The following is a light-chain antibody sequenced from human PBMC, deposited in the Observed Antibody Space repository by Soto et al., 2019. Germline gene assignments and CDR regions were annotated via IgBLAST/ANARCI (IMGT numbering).Light chain of an antibody. CDR2: GNS. CDR3: HSYDSSLSGYV. Sequence: QSVLTQPPSVSGAPGQRVNISCTGSSSNIGAGYDVHWYQQLPGTAPKLLIYGNSNRPSGVPDRCSGSKSGTSASLAITGLQAEDEADYYCHSYDSSLSGYVFGTGTKLTVL. CDR1: SSNIGAGYD. J-gene: IGLJ1*01. V-gene: IGLV1-40*01.